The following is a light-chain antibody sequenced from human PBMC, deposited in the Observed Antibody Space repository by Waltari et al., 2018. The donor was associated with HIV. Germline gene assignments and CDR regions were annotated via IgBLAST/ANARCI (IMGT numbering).Light chain of an antibody. V-gene: IGLV2-14*03. CDR2: DVN. CDR3: TSYTSSDTWV. Sequence: QSALTQPASVSGSPGQSITISCTGTSSDVGNYNYVSWFQQPPDKDPTLILFDVNKRPSGVSSRFSGSKSAKTASLTISGLQPEDEGDYFCTSYTSSDTWVFGGGTKVTVL. J-gene: IGLJ3*02. CDR1: SSDVGNYNY.